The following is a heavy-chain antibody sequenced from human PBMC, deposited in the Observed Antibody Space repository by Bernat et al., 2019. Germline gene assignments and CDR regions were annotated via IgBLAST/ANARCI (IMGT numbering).Heavy chain of an antibody. J-gene: IGHJ4*02. CDR3: ARGYDFWSGYYGPRFDY. V-gene: IGHV4-31*03. CDR1: GGSISSGGHY. CDR2: IYYSGST. Sequence: QVQLQESGPGLVKPSQTLSLTCTVSGGSISSGGHYWSWIRQHPGKGLEWIGYIYYSGSTYYNPSLKSRVTISVDTSKNQFSLKLSSVTAADTAVYYCARGYDFWSGYYGPRFDYWGQGTLVTVSS. D-gene: IGHD3-3*01.